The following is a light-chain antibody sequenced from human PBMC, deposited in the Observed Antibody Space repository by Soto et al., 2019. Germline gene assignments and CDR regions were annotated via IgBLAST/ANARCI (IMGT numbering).Light chain of an antibody. V-gene: IGKV1-8*01. CDR2: AAS. Sequence: AIRMTQSPSSFSASTGDRVTITSRASQGISSYLAWYQQKPGKAPKLLIYAASTLQSGVPSRFSDSGSGTDFNLTISWLQSEDFATYYCQQYYSYQFTFGPGTKVDI. CDR1: QGISSY. CDR3: QQYYSYQFT. J-gene: IGKJ3*01.